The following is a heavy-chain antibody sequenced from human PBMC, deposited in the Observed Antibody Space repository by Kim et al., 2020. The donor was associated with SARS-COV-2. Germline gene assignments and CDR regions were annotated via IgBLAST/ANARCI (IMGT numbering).Heavy chain of an antibody. CDR3: ARDGYYDFSGNGMDV. Sequence: ESVKGRFTISRDNAKNSLYLQMNSLRAEDTAVYYCARDGYYDFSGNGMDVWGQGTTVTVSS. J-gene: IGHJ6*02. V-gene: IGHV3-21*01. D-gene: IGHD3-3*01.